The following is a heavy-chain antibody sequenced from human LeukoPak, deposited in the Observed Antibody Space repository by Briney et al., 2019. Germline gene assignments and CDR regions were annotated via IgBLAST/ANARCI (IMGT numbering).Heavy chain of an antibody. V-gene: IGHV3-7*01. Sequence: GGSLRLSCVTSGFTFSNYYFSWVRQAPGKGLEWVANIKQDGSDKYYVASVKGRFTVSRDNAKNSLFLQMNSLRVEDTAVYYCVTDCGTPNPGGHWGQGTLVTVSS. D-gene: IGHD2-21*01. J-gene: IGHJ1*01. CDR1: GFTFSNYY. CDR2: IKQDGSDK. CDR3: VTDCGTPNPGGH.